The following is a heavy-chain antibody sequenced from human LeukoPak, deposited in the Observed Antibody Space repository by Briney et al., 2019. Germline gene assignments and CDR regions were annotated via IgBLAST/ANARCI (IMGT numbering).Heavy chain of an antibody. J-gene: IGHJ4*02. CDR2: ISYDGSNK. V-gene: IGHV3-30-3*01. CDR1: GFTFSSYA. CDR3: ARAYRFLGYFDY. Sequence: GGSLRLSCAASGFTFSSYAMHWVRQAPGKGLEWVAVISYDGSNKYYADSVKGRFTISRDNSKNTLYLQMNSLRAEDTAVYYCARAYRFLGYFDYWAQGTLVTVSS. D-gene: IGHD3-3*01.